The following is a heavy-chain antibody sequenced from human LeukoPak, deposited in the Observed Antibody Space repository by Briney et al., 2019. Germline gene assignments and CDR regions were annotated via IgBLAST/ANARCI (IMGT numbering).Heavy chain of an antibody. CDR2: IYYSGST. Sequence: PSETLSLTCTASGGTLSSTYYYWGWLRKLPGKGLEWIGSIYYSGSTYYNASLRSRVTISVDTSKNLSLKLSSVTAADTAVYYCARLHYGGNYGYYYYYMDVWGKGTTVTISS. V-gene: IGHV4-39*01. CDR1: GGTLSSTYYY. J-gene: IGHJ6*03. D-gene: IGHD4-23*01. CDR3: ARLHYGGNYGYYYYYMDV.